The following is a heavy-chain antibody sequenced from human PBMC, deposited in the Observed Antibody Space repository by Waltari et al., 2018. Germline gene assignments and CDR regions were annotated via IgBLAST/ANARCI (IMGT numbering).Heavy chain of an antibody. CDR3: ARAHRAQYGSDAFDI. CDR1: GFTFSSYA. V-gene: IGHV3-30-3*01. CDR2: ISYDGSNK. Sequence: QVQLVESGGGVVQPGRSLRLSCAASGFTFSSYAMHWVRQAPGKGLEWVAVISYDGSNKYSADSVKGRFTISRDNSKNTLYLQMNSLRAEDTAVYYCARAHRAQYGSDAFDIWGQGTMVTVSS. J-gene: IGHJ3*02. D-gene: IGHD3-10*01.